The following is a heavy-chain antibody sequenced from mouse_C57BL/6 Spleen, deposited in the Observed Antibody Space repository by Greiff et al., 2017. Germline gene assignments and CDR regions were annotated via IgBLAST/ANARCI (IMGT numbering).Heavy chain of an antibody. D-gene: IGHD1-1*01. Sequence: EVQLQQSGPELVKPEASVKMSCKASGYTFTDYNMHWVKQSHGKSLEWIGYINPNNGGTSYNQKFKGKATLTVNKSSSTAYMELRSLTSEDSAVYYCARNGYGSPAWFAYWGQGTLVTVSA. CDR1: GYTFTDYN. V-gene: IGHV1-22*01. CDR3: ARNGYGSPAWFAY. CDR2: INPNNGGT. J-gene: IGHJ3*01.